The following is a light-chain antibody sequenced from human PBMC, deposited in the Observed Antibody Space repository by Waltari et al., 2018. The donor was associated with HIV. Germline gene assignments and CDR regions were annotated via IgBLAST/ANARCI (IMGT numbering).Light chain of an antibody. V-gene: IGLV2-14*01. CDR2: DAN. J-gene: IGLJ3*02. CDR3: ASYTITSTLV. Sequence: QSALTQPASVSGSLGQSITISCIGTSSDIATYNYVSWYQHHPDKAPRLVIYDANSRPSGVPSRFSGSKSGNTASLTISGLQAEDEADYYCASYTITSTLVFGGGTKVTVL. CDR1: SSDIATYNY.